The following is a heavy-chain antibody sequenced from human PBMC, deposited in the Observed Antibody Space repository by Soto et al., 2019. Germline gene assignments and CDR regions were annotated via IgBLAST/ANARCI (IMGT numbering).Heavy chain of an antibody. CDR3: AHTVTRYDYFDY. CDR1: GFSLSTKTVG. J-gene: IGHJ4*02. CDR2: IYWDDDK. V-gene: IGHV2-5*02. D-gene: IGHD4-17*01. Sequence: SGPTLVNPTQTLTLTCTFSGFSLSTKTVGVGWIRQPPGKALEWLALIYWDDDKRYSQSLKNRLTIAMDTSKNLVILAMTNMGPVDTATYYCAHTVTRYDYFDYWGQGSLVTVSS.